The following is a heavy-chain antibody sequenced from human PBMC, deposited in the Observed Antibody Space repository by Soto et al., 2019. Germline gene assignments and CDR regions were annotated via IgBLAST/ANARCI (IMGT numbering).Heavy chain of an antibody. CDR3: ARCPGGAFDI. J-gene: IGHJ3*02. D-gene: IGHD3-16*01. Sequence: QVQLVQSGAEVKKPGASVKVSCTASGYTFTSYYMHWVRQAPGQGLEWMGIINPSGGSTSYAQKVQGRVTLTRDTSTSTVYMELSSLRSEDTAVYYCARCPGGAFDIWGQGTMVTVSS. CDR1: GYTFTSYY. V-gene: IGHV1-46*01. CDR2: INPSGGST.